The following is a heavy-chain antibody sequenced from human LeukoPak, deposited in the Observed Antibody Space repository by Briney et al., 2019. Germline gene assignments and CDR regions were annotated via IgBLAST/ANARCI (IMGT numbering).Heavy chain of an antibody. CDR3: AREDYRGYSYGSPFDY. D-gene: IGHD5-18*01. CDR1: GGSFSGYY. CDR2: INHSGST. J-gene: IGHJ4*02. Sequence: SETLSLTCAVYGGSFSGYYWSWIRQPPGKGPEWIGEINHSGSTNYNPSLKSRVTISVDTSKNQFSLKLSSVTAADTAVYYCAREDYRGYSYGSPFDYWGQGTLVTVSS. V-gene: IGHV4-34*01.